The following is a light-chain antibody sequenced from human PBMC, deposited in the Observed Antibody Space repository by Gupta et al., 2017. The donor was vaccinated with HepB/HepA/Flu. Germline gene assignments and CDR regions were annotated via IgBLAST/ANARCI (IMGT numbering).Light chain of an antibody. J-gene: IGKJ1*01. CDR2: WAS. Sequence: DIVMTQSPDSLAVSLGERATINCKSSQSILYSSNNKNSLAWYQQKPGQTPKLLISWASTRESGVPNRFSGSGSGTDFPLTISSLQVEDVAVYYCQNNYSIPRTFGQGPRWKSN. V-gene: IGKV4-1*01. CDR3: QNNYSIPRT. CDR1: QSILYSSNNKNS.